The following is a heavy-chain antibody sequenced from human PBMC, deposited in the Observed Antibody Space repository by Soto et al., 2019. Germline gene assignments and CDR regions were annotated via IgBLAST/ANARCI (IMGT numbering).Heavy chain of an antibody. D-gene: IGHD2-15*01. J-gene: IGHJ6*02. V-gene: IGHV3-74*01. CDR2: INNDGNNI. Sequence: GGSLRLSCAASGFIFRNYWMHWVRRAPGKGLEWVSRINNDGNNIVYTDSVKGRFTFSRDNAKNTLSLQMDSLTAEDTAVYYCAKAFKVVVVVAAPPCYGMDVWGQGTTVTVSS. CDR3: AKAFKVVVVVAAPPCYGMDV. CDR1: GFIFRNYW.